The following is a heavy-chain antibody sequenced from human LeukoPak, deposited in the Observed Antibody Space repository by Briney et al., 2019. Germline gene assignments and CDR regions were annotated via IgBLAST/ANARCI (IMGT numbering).Heavy chain of an antibody. Sequence: PSETLSLTCTVSGGSISSYYWSWIRQPAGKGLEWIGRIYTSGSTNYNPSLKSRVTMSVDTSKNQFSLKLSSVTAADTAVYYCARDKGYGPGSYPGQNWSAPGGKGTLVTVSS. J-gene: IGHJ5*02. V-gene: IGHV4-4*07. D-gene: IGHD3-10*01. CDR3: ARDKGYGPGSYPGQNWSAP. CDR1: GGSISSYY. CDR2: IYTSGST.